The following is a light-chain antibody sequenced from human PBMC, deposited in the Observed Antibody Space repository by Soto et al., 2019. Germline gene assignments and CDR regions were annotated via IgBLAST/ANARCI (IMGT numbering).Light chain of an antibody. J-gene: IGKJ1*01. V-gene: IGKV3-20*01. Sequence: DIVLTQSPGTLSLSPGERATLSCRASQSVSSSYLAWYQFKPGQAPRIIIFGASGRATGIPDRFSGSGSGTDFTLIISSLQSEDFAVYYCQHYNNWPPWTFGQGTKVDIK. CDR3: QHYNNWPPWT. CDR1: QSVSSSY. CDR2: GAS.